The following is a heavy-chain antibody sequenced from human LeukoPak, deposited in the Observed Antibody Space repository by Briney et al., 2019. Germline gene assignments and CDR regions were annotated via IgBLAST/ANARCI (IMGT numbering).Heavy chain of an antibody. CDR2: IRSNSDGGTI. CDR3: AADFYDTT. V-gene: IGHV3-15*07. J-gene: IGHJ5*02. D-gene: IGHD3-22*01. CDR1: GFTFSNAW. Sequence: GGSLRLSCATSGFTFSNAWMNWVRQAPGKGLEWVGRIRSNSDGGTIDYAAPVKGRFALSRDDSKNTLYLQMNSLQTEDTAVYYCAADFYDTTWGQGTLVTVSS.